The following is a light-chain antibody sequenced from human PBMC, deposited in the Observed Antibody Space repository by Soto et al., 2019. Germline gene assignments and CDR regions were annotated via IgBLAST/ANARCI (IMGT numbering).Light chain of an antibody. CDR3: QKYNSAPWT. V-gene: IGKV3-20*01. CDR1: QSVSSSH. J-gene: IGKJ1*01. CDR2: GAS. Sequence: EIVLTQSPGTLSLSPGERATLSCRASQSVSSSHLAWYQQKPGQAPRLLIYGASSRATGIPDRFSGSGSGTDFTLTISNLQPEDVATYYCQKYNSAPWTFGQGTKVDIK.